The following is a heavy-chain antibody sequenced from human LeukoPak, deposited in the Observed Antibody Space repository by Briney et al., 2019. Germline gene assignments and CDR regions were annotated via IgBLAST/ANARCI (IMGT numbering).Heavy chain of an antibody. D-gene: IGHD6-13*01. CDR2: ISAYNGNT. CDR1: GYTFTSYG. V-gene: IGHV1-18*01. CDR3: ARDRGYTQGSWLMRMDGAFDI. J-gene: IGHJ3*02. Sequence: GASVKVSCKASGYTFTSYGISWVRQAPGQGLEWMGWISAYNGNTNYAQKLQGRVTMTTDTSTSTAYMELRSLRSDDTAVYYCARDRGYTQGSWLMRMDGAFDIWGQGTMVTVSS.